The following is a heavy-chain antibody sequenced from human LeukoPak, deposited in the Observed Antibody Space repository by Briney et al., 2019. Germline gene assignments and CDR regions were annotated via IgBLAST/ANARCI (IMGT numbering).Heavy chain of an antibody. Sequence: ASVKVSCKASGYTFIRYYMHWVRQAPGQGLEWMGIINPSGGSTSYAQKFQGRVTMTRDTSTSTVYMELSRLRSEDTAVYYCARQYCSSTSCSYYFDYWGQGTLVTVSS. J-gene: IGHJ4*02. CDR3: ARQYCSSTSCSYYFDY. V-gene: IGHV1-46*01. CDR1: GYTFIRYY. D-gene: IGHD2-2*01. CDR2: INPSGGST.